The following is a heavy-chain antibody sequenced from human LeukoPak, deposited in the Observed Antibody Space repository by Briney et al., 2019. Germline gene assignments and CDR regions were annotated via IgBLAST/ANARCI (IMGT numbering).Heavy chain of an antibody. Sequence: SETLSLTCSVSGYLISSGYCWGWIRQSPGKGLEWIGSIFHSGSTFYNPSLKSRVIMSVDTSNNQFSLKLRSVTAADTAVYYCARLGAVVVAPRDYWGQGTLVTVSS. CDR1: GYLISSGYC. CDR2: IFHSGST. D-gene: IGHD2-15*01. J-gene: IGHJ4*02. CDR3: ARLGAVVVAPRDY. V-gene: IGHV4-38-2*02.